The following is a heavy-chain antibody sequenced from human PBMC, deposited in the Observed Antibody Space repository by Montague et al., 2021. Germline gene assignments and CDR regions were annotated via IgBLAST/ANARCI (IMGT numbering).Heavy chain of an antibody. Sequence: SETLSLTCTVSGASITSNIYYWGWIRQSPGKGLEWIGSIYYSGNSFSQPSLKSRITMAVDKSKNQFSLNLSSVTAADTAIYYCATVCSSWYVGWFDPWGQGTMVTVSS. CDR2: IYYSGNS. CDR3: ATVCSSWYVGWFDP. D-gene: IGHD6-13*01. CDR1: GASITSNIYY. J-gene: IGHJ5*02. V-gene: IGHV4-39*07.